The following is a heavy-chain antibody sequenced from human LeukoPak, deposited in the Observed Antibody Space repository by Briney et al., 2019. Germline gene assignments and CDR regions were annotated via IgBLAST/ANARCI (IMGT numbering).Heavy chain of an antibody. J-gene: IGHJ4*02. V-gene: IGHV3-30*02. Sequence: GGSLRLSCVVSGFTFSNYGMHWVRQAPGKGLEWVTYIRYGGSDKRYTDSVKGRFTISRDNSKNTLYLQMNSLRGEDTAVYYCAKNAWDTPFEYWGQGTLVTVSS. CDR2: IRYGGSDK. CDR1: GFTFSNYG. CDR3: AKNAWDTPFEY. D-gene: IGHD1-26*01.